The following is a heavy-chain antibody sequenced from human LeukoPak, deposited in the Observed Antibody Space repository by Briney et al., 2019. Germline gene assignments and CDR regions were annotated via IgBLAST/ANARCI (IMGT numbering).Heavy chain of an antibody. CDR2: ISSGSDHI. Sequence: GGSLRLSCAASGFTFSTYSMNWVRQAPGKGLEWVSSISSGSDHIYYADSVKGRFAISRDNAKNSLYLQMDSLRAEDTAVFFCARNDYASSSGYDFWGQGTLVTVSS. CDR3: ARNDYASSSGYDF. J-gene: IGHJ4*02. V-gene: IGHV3-21*01. CDR1: GFTFSTYS. D-gene: IGHD6-6*01.